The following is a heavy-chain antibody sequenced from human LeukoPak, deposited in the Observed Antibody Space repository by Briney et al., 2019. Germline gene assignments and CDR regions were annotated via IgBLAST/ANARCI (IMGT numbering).Heavy chain of an antibody. V-gene: IGHV4-4*07. D-gene: IGHD1-7*01. CDR3: ARSPSTIGWNWGYYFDF. CDR2: ISTTGST. CDR1: GAAISDYF. J-gene: IGHJ4*02. Sequence: PSETLSLTCTVSGAAISDYFWSWLRQPAGKDLEWIGRISTTGSTYFNPSLQSRVRMSVDSSKTHFSLRLSSVTAADTAVYYCARSPSTIGWNWGYYFDFWGQGHLVTVSS.